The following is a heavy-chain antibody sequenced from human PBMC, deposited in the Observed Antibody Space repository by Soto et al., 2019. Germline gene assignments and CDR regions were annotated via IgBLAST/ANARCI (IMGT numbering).Heavy chain of an antibody. CDR1: GGSISSYY. Sequence: QVQLQESGPGLVKPSETLSLTCTVSGGSISSYYWSWIRQPPGKGLEWIGYIYFSGSTNYNPSLNSRVTISVDTSKNQFSLKLSSVTAADTAVYYCARDGYYYDSSGYQSVYYFDYWGQGTRVTVSS. CDR2: IYFSGST. CDR3: ARDGYYYDSSGYQSVYYFDY. D-gene: IGHD3-22*01. V-gene: IGHV4-59*01. J-gene: IGHJ4*02.